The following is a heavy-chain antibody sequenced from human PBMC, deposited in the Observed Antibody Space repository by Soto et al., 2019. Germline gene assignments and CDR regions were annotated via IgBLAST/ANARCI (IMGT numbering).Heavy chain of an antibody. J-gene: IGHJ5*02. CDR2: IFWNDEK. CDR3: ARIRVAYYCSGSYLNWCDP. Sequence: QVILKESGAVLVKPTETLTLTCTVSGFSLGSARMGVSWIRQPPGRALEWLAHIFWNDEKSYSTSLKSKLTISTDTSKSQLVLTMTNKDPVDTATYYCARIRVAYYCSGSYLNWCDPWRQGTLVTVSS. V-gene: IGHV2-26*01. D-gene: IGHD3-10*01. CDR1: GFSLGSARMG.